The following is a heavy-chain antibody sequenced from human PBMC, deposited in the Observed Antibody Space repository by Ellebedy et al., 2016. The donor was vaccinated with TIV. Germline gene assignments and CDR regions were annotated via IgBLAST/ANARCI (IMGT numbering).Heavy chain of an antibody. CDR2: IYQSGST. J-gene: IGHJ6*02. CDR1: GYSISSGYY. Sequence: SETLSLXCTVSGYSISSGYYWGWIRQPPGKGLEWIGSIYQSGSTYYNPSLKSRVTISVDTSKNQLFLNLSSVTAADTAVYYCARGIAAAGTNERAYVGMDVWGQGTTVTVSS. CDR3: ARGIAAAGTNERAYVGMDV. V-gene: IGHV4-38-2*02. D-gene: IGHD6-13*01.